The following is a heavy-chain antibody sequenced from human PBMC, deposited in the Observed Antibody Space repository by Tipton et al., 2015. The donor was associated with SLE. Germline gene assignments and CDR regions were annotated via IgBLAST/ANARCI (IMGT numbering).Heavy chain of an antibody. CDR3: GGSSSGYYGMDV. Sequence: SLRLSCAASGFTFSSYGMHWVRQAPGKGLEWVAVIWYDGSNKYYADSVKGRFTISRDNSKNTLYLQMNSLRAEDTAVYYCGGSSSGYYGMDVWGQGTTVTVSS. D-gene: IGHD6-6*01. CDR2: IWYDGSNK. V-gene: IGHV3-33*01. CDR1: GFTFSSYG. J-gene: IGHJ6*02.